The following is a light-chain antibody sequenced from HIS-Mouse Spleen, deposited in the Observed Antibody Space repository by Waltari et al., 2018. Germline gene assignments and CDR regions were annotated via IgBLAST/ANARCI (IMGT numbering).Light chain of an antibody. CDR3: QVWDSSSDHPGV. CDR2: YDS. J-gene: IGLJ3*02. V-gene: IGLV3-21*02. CDR1: NIGSKS. Sequence: SYVLTQPPSVSVAPGQTARITCWGNNIGSKSVHWYQQKPGQAPVLVVYYDSDRPAEIPKRLSGANSGKTASLTISRVEAGDEADYYCQVWDSSSDHPGVFGGGTKLTVL.